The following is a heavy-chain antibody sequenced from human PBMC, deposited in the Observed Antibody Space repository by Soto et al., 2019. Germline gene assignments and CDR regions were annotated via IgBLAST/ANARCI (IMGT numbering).Heavy chain of an antibody. CDR1: GYTFTSYG. Sequence: ASVKVSCKASGYTFTSYGISWVRQAPGQGLEWMGWISAHNGNTNYVQNLQGRVTMTTDTSTSTGYMELRSLRSDDTAVYYCARDGPYSSGWYYFDYWGQGTLVTVSS. CDR2: ISAHNGNT. J-gene: IGHJ4*02. CDR3: ARDGPYSSGWYYFDY. D-gene: IGHD6-19*01. V-gene: IGHV1-18*01.